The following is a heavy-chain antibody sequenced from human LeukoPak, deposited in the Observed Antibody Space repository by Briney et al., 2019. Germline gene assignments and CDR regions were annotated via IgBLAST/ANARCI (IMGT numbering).Heavy chain of an antibody. CDR2: IYYDGSAT. CDR3: ATGPQSAAAGIFDY. J-gene: IGHJ4*02. Sequence: GGSLRLSCAASGFTFSNSDMHWVRQAPGKGLEWVAVIYYDGSATYYADSVKGRFTISRDNSMSTLYLQMNSLRAEDTAVYYCATGPQSAAAGIFDYWGQGTLVTVSS. V-gene: IGHV3-33*08. CDR1: GFTFSNSD. D-gene: IGHD6-13*01.